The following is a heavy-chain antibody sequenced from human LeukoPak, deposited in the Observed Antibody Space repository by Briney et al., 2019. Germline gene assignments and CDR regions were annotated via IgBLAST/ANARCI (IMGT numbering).Heavy chain of an antibody. CDR3: AKDSLGGSGYYYVPLFDY. Sequence: GGSLRLSCAASGFTFSSYAMSWVRQAPGKGLEWVSAISGSGGSTYYADSVKGRFTISRDNSKNTLYLQMNSLRAEDTAVYYCAKDSLGGSGYYYVPLFDYWGQGTLVTVSS. CDR2: ISGSGGST. D-gene: IGHD3-22*01. V-gene: IGHV3-23*01. J-gene: IGHJ4*02. CDR1: GFTFSSYA.